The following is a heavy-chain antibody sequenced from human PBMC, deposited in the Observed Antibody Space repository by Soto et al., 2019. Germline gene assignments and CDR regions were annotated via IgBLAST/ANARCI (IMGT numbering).Heavy chain of an antibody. CDR1: GGTFSSYT. CDR3: ARAAYCSGGSCYSLRGAFDI. V-gene: IGHV1-69*02. Sequence: QVQLVQSGAEVKKPGSSVKVSCKASGGTFSSYTISWVRQAPGQGLEWMGRIIPILGIANYAQKFQGRVTITADKSTSTAYMELSSLRYEDTAVYYCARAAYCSGGSCYSLRGAFDIWGQGTMVTVSS. D-gene: IGHD2-15*01. CDR2: IIPILGIA. J-gene: IGHJ3*02.